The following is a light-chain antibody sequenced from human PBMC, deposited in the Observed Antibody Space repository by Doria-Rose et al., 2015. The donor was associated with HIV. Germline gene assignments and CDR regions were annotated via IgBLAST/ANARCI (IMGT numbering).Light chain of an antibody. CDR3: GTWDTSLNSGL. J-gene: IGLJ3*02. Sequence: QSALTQPPSVSAAPGQKVTISCSGSSSNIGNNYVSWYQHFPGTAPKLLIYDSNKRPSGIPDRFAGSKSGTSATLAITGLRTGDEADYYCGTWDTSLNSGLFGGGTKLIVL. CDR1: SSNIGNNY. CDR2: DSN. V-gene: IGLV1-51*01.